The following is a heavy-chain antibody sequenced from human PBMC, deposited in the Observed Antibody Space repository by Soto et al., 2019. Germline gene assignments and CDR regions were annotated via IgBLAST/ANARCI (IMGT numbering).Heavy chain of an antibody. CDR2: IYYSGST. CDR1: GGSISSSSYY. CDR3: ARILGVDTAILDY. D-gene: IGHD5-18*01. J-gene: IGHJ4*02. V-gene: IGHV4-39*01. Sequence: PSETLSLTCTVSGGSISSSSYYWGWIRQPPGKGLEWIGSIYYSGSTYYNPSLKSRVTISVDTSKNQFSLKLSSVTAADTAVYYCARILGVDTAILDYWGQGTLVTSPQ.